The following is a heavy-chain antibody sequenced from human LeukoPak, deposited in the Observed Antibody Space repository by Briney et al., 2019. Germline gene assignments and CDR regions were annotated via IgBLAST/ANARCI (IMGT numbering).Heavy chain of an antibody. Sequence: GGSLRLSCAASGLTFSSYWMSWVRQAPGKGLEWVANIKQDGSEKYYVDSVKGRFTISRDNAKNSLYLQMNSLRAEDTAVYYCARGLRVFDYWGQGTLVTVSS. CDR2: IKQDGSEK. V-gene: IGHV3-7*01. J-gene: IGHJ4*02. D-gene: IGHD3-16*01. CDR1: GLTFSSYW. CDR3: ARGLRVFDY.